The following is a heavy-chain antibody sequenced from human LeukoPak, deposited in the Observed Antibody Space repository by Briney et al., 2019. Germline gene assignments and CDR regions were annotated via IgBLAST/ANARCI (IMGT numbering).Heavy chain of an antibody. CDR2: INDVSSDI. Sequence: WVRQAPGKGLEWVSYINDVSSDIHYADSVKGRFTISRDNAKNTLYLQMNSLRAEDTAVYYCARDTYQPGLIDCWGQGTLVTVSS. CDR3: ARDTYQPGLIDC. D-gene: IGHD2-2*01. V-gene: IGHV3-21*05. J-gene: IGHJ4*02.